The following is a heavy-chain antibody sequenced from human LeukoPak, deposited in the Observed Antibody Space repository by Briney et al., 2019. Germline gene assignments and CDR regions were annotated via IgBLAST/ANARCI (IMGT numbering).Heavy chain of an antibody. CDR1: GYTFTGYY. Sequence: ASVKVSCKASGYTFTGYYIHWVRQAPGQGLEWMGWVNPNSGGTNYAQKFQDRVTMTRDTSISTAYMELSRLRSDDTAVYYCARTNRELLTQFFDYWGQGTLVTVSS. CDR2: VNPNSGGT. CDR3: ARTNRELLTQFFDY. J-gene: IGHJ4*02. D-gene: IGHD1-26*01. V-gene: IGHV1-2*02.